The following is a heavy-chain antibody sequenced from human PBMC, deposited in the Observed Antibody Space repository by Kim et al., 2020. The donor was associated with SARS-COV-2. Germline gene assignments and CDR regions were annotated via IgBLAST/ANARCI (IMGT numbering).Heavy chain of an antibody. V-gene: IGHV3-11*01. CDR2: ISNSGITI. CDR3: ARQGGYYYDSRDACDI. Sequence: GGSLRLSCAASGFTFSDYYMSWIRQAPGKGLEWVSYISNSGITIYYADSVKGRFTISRDNAKNSLYLQMNSLRAEDTAVYYCARQGGYYYDSRDACDIWGQGAMCTVSS. D-gene: IGHD3-22*01. CDR1: GFTFSDYY. J-gene: IGHJ3*02.